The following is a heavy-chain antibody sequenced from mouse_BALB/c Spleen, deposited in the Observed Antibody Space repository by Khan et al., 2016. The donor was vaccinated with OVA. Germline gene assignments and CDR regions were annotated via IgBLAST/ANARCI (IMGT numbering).Heavy chain of an antibody. CDR2: IGYSGST. Sequence: EVQLQESGPSLVKPSQTLSLTCSVTGDSITSGYWNWIRKFPGNKVEYMGYIGYSGSTYYNPSLKSRISITRDTSKNQCYLQWNSVTTEDTATYYCARWGNPRWYFDVWGAGTTVTVSS. CDR3: ARWGNPRWYFDV. CDR1: GDSITSGY. J-gene: IGHJ1*01. D-gene: IGHD2-1*01. V-gene: IGHV3-8*02.